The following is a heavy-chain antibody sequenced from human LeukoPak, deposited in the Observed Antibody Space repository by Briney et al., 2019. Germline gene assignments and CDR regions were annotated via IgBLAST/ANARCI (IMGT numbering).Heavy chain of an antibody. V-gene: IGHV5-51*01. J-gene: IGHJ4*02. CDR3: ARQPGGSGIINY. CDR2: IYPGDSDT. D-gene: IGHD3-10*01. CDR1: GYSFTTYW. Sequence: GESLNISCKGSGYSFTTYWIGWVRQMPGTGLEWIGIIYPGDSDTRYSPSFQGQVTISADKSLSTAYLQWSSLKASDTAMYYCARQPGGSGIINYWGQGTLVTVSS.